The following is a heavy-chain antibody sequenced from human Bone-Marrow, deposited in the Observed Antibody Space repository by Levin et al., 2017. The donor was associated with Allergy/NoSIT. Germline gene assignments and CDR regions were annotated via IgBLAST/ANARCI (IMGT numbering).Heavy chain of an antibody. CDR1: GYTFNNFG. Sequence: PGESLKISCKASGYTFNNFGISWVRQAPGQGLEWMGWIDTYKFKTTYAHTFQGRVTMSTDTSTSTAYMQLKSLKSDDTAVYYCARELYYDESSDYAPGLFDYWGQGTMVTVSS. V-gene: IGHV1-18*01. J-gene: IGHJ4*02. CDR2: IDTYKFKT. D-gene: IGHD3-22*01. CDR3: ARELYYDESSDYAPGLFDY.